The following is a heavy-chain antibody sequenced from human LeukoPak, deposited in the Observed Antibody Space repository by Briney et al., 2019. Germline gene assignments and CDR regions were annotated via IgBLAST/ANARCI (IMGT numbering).Heavy chain of an antibody. D-gene: IGHD6-6*01. CDR1: GGSISSYY. CDR2: IYYSGST. J-gene: IGHJ5*02. CDR3: ARASRRGKSIAALHGGFDP. V-gene: IGHV4-59*01. Sequence: SETLSLTCTVSGGSISSYYWSWIRQPPGKGLEWIGYIYYSGSTNYNPSLKSRVTISVDTSKNQFSLKLSSVTAADTAVYYCARASRRGKSIAALHGGFDPWGQGILVTVSS.